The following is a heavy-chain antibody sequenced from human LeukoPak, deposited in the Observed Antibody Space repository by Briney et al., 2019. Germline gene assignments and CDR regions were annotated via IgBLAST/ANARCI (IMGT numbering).Heavy chain of an antibody. CDR2: ISYDGSNK. V-gene: IGHV3-30-3*01. J-gene: IGHJ4*02. D-gene: IGHD3-10*01. CDR3: AKDDRITMVRIPAYFDY. Sequence: GGSLRLSCAASEFTFSSYDMHWVRQAPGKGLEWVALISYDGSNKYYADSVKGRFTISRDKSQNTLYLQMNSLRAEDTAVYYCAKDDRITMVRIPAYFDYWGQGTLVTVSS. CDR1: EFTFSSYD.